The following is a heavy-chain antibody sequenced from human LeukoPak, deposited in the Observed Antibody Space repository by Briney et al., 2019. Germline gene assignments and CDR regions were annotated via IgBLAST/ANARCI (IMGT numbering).Heavy chain of an antibody. CDR3: ARLHYDDTSVSS. CDR2: ISSTSTYI. V-gene: IGHV3-21*01. D-gene: IGHD3-22*01. Sequence: GGSLRLSCAASGFTLSIYSMDWVRQAPGKGLEWVSSISSTSTYIYYADLVKGRFTISRNNAKNSLYLQMNRLRAEDTAVYYCARLHYDDTSVSSWGQGTLVTVSS. CDR1: GFTLSIYS. J-gene: IGHJ4*02.